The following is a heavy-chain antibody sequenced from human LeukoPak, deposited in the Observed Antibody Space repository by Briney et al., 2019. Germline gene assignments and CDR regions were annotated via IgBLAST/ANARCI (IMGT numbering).Heavy chain of an antibody. D-gene: IGHD4-11*01. CDR1: GFTFNSYA. J-gene: IGHJ4*02. V-gene: IGHV3-53*01. CDR3: VRDNSNPH. Sequence: GGSLRLSCAASGFTFNSYAMSWVRQAPGKGLEWVSVIYSGGSTYYADSVKGRFTISRDNSKNTVYLQMNSVRAEDTAMYYCVRDNSNPHWGQGTLVTVSS. CDR2: IYSGGST.